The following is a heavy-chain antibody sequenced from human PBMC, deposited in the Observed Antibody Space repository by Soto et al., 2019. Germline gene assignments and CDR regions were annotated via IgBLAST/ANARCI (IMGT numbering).Heavy chain of an antibody. Sequence: EVQLSESGGGLVQPGGSLRLSCAASGFTFSNYAMSWVRQAPGKGLEWVSGISATGGRTYYADSVKGRFTISRNNTKNTLYLQMNSLRAEDTAVYYCAKPYTIGWYPGYWGQGTLVTVSS. D-gene: IGHD6-19*01. CDR1: GFTFSNYA. CDR2: ISATGGRT. V-gene: IGHV3-23*01. J-gene: IGHJ4*02. CDR3: AKPYTIGWYPGY.